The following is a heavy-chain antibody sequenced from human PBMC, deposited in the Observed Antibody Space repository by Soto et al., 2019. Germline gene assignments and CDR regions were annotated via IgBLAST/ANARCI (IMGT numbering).Heavy chain of an antibody. D-gene: IGHD2-15*01. Sequence: QVQLVQSGPEVKKPGSSVKVSCKASGGTFSNHAISWVRQAPGQGLEWMGGMTPVIRTTNYAQRFQGRVTIPADESTSPASMELSSLLSEDTAIYYCATEEAADCRAGSCYAYNSGRGNYYSYGMDVWGQGTTVTVSS. J-gene: IGHJ6*02. CDR3: ATEEAADCRAGSCYAYNSGRGNYYSYGMDV. V-gene: IGHV1-69*01. CDR2: MTPVIRTT. CDR1: GGTFSNHA.